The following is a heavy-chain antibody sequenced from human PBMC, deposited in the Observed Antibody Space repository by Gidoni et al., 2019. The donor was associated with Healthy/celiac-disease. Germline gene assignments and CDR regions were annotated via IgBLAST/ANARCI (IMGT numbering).Heavy chain of an antibody. CDR2: IWYDGSNK. D-gene: IGHD1-26*01. CDR3: ARDDSSGSYYSGYFDY. J-gene: IGHJ4*02. CDR1: GFTFSSYG. Sequence: QVQLVESGGGVVQPGRSLRLSCAASGFTFSSYGMHWVRQAPGKGLEWVAVIWYDGSNKYYADSVKGRFTISRDNSKNTLYLQMNSLRAEDTAVYYCARDDSSGSYYSGYFDYWGQGTLVTVSS. V-gene: IGHV3-33*01.